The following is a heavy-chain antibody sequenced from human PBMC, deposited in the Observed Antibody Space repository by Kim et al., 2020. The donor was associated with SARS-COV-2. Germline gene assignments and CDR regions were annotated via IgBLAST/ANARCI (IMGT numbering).Heavy chain of an antibody. Sequence: YYADSVKGRFTISRDNAKNSLYLQMNSLRAEDTAVYYCAREGGGYGDPAYWGQGTLVTVSS. J-gene: IGHJ4*02. D-gene: IGHD4-17*01. V-gene: IGHV3-21*01. CDR3: AREGGGYGDPAY.